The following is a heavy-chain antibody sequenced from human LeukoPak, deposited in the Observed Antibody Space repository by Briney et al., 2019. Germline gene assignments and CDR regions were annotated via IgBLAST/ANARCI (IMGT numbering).Heavy chain of an antibody. J-gene: IGHJ4*01. V-gene: IGHV3-33*01. Sequence: GGSLRLSCAASGFSFSTYGMHWVRQAPGKGLEWVAVIWYDGSNKYYADSVKGRFTISRDNSKNTLYLQMNSLRAEDTAVYYWARDGEPRPKGYFDYRGQGTLVTVSS. CDR1: GFSFSTYG. D-gene: IGHD1-14*01. CDR3: ARDGEPRPKGYFDY. CDR2: IWYDGSNK.